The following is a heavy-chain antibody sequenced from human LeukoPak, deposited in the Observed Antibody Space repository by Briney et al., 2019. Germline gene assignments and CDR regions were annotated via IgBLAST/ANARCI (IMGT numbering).Heavy chain of an antibody. CDR2: ISYDGSNK. J-gene: IGHJ4*02. Sequence: PGRSLRLSCAASGFTFSSYAMHWVRQAPGKGLEWVAVISYDGSNKYYADSVKGRFTISRDNSKNTLCLLMNSLRAEDTAVYYCARDFVAAGTIFDYWGQGTLVTVSS. CDR3: ARDFVAAGTIFDY. CDR1: GFTFSSYA. V-gene: IGHV3-30*04. D-gene: IGHD6-13*01.